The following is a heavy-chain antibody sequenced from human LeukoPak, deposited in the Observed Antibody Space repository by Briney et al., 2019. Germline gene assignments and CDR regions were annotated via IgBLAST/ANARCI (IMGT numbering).Heavy chain of an antibody. D-gene: IGHD2-21*02. CDR1: GFTFSSYS. CDR2: ISSSSSYI. CDR3: ARSLVTAISIGY. V-gene: IGHV3-21*01. J-gene: IGHJ4*02. Sequence: PGGSLGLSCAASGFTFSSYSMSWVRQAPGRGLEWVSSISSSSSYIYYADSVKGRFTISRDNAKNSLYLQMNSLRAEDTAVYYCARSLVTAISIGYWGQGTLVTVSS.